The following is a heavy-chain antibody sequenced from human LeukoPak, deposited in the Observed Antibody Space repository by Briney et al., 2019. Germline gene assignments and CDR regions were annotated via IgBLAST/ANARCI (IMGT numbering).Heavy chain of an antibody. J-gene: IGHJ6*03. D-gene: IGHD3-10*01. CDR1: GFTFSSYW. V-gene: IGHV3-74*01. Sequence: GGSLRLSCAASGFTFSSYWMHWVRQAPGKGLVWVSRINSDGSSTSYADSVKGRFTISRDNAKNTLYLQMNSLRAEDTAVYYCARNHRGSGSRYYYYYMDVWGKGTTVTISS. CDR3: ARNHRGSGSRYYYYYMDV. CDR2: INSDGSST.